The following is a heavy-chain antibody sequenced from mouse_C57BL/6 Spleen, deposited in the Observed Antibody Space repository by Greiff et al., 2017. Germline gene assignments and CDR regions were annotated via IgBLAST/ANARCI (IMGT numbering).Heavy chain of an antibody. D-gene: IGHD2-4*01. CDR3: THYDYDGGAWFAY. CDR2: INPSNGGT. CDR1: GYTFTSYW. J-gene: IGHJ3*01. Sequence: VQLQQPGTELVKPGASVKLSCKASGYTFTSYWMHWVKQRPGQGLEWIGNINPSNGGTNYNEKFKSKATLTVDKSSSTAYMQLSSLTSEDAAVYYCTHYDYDGGAWFAYWGQGTLVTVSA. V-gene: IGHV1-53*01.